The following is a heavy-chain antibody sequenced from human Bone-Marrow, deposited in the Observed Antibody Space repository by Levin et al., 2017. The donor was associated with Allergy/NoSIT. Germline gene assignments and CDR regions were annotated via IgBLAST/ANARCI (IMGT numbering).Heavy chain of an antibody. J-gene: IGHJ2*01. CDR2: ISYDGSNK. CDR3: AKDGHDYGDLFYWYFDL. CDR1: GFTFSSYG. Sequence: GESLKISCAASGFTFSSYGMHWVRQAPGKGLEWVAVISYDGSNKYYADSVKGRFTISRDNSKNTLYLQMNSLRAEDTAVYYCAKDGHDYGDLFYWYFDLWGRGTLVTVSS. D-gene: IGHD4-17*01. V-gene: IGHV3-30*18.